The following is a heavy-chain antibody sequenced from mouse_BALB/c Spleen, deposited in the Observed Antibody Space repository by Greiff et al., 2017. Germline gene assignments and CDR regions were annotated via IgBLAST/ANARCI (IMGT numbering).Heavy chain of an antibody. CDR3: ARGDYGIPFAY. CDR2: ISYSGST. CDR1: GYSITSDYA. V-gene: IGHV3-2*02. J-gene: IGHJ3*01. Sequence: DVKLQESGPGLVKPSQSLSLTCTVTGYSITSDYAWNWIRQFPGNKLEWMGYISYSGSTSYNPSLKSRISITRDTSKNQFFLQLNSVTTEDTATYYCARGDYGIPFAYWGQGTLVTVSA. D-gene: IGHD2-1*01.